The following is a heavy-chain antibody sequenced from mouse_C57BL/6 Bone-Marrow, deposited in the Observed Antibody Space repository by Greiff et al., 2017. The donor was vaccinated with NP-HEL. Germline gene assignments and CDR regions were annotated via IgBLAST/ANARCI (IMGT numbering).Heavy chain of an antibody. J-gene: IGHJ2*01. CDR2: IDPSDSYT. CDR1: GYTFTSYW. CDR3: AREAYSNYDY. D-gene: IGHD2-5*01. V-gene: IGHV1-69*01. Sequence: QVQLKQPGAELVMPGASVKLSCKASGYTFTSYWMHWVKQRPGQGLEWIGEIDPSDSYTNYNQKFKGKSTLTVDKSSSTAYMQLSSLTSEDSAVYYCAREAYSNYDYWGQGTTHTVSS.